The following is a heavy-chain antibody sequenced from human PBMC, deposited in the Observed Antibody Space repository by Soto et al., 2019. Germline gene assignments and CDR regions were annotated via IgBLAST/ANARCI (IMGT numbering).Heavy chain of an antibody. D-gene: IGHD3-22*01. CDR1: GFSFSDYP. Sequence: QVQLVESGGGVVQPGRSLSLSCAASGFSFSDYPMHWVRQAPGKGLEWVASISSTGMKEYYGDSVKGRLTISRDSYKNTLYLQMSSLRAEDTAVYYCARESWYSDSSGNYFSNYFDSWGQGTLVTVSS. CDR3: ARESWYSDSSGNYFSNYFDS. CDR2: ISSTGMKE. V-gene: IGHV3-30*04. J-gene: IGHJ4*02.